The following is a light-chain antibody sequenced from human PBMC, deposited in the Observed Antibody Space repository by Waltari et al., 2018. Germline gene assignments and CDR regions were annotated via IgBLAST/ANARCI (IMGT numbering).Light chain of an antibody. CDR2: DVT. CDR1: RRAVGGYNY. J-gene: IGLJ1*01. Sequence: QSALTQPAPVSGSPGQSITISCTGTRRAVGGYNYVSCSQQHPGKAPKLMIYDVTNRASGVSSRFTGSKSGNTASLTISGLQTDDEADYYCSSYRKSSTAGGVFGTGTKVTVL. V-gene: IGLV2-14*03. CDR3: SSYRKSSTAGGV.